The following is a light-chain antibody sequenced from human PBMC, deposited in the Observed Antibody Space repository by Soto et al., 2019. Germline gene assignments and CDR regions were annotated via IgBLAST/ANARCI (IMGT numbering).Light chain of an antibody. Sequence: DIQMTQSPSSLSASVGDRVTITCRASQDISYYSASYQQKLGKVPKLLIYAASTLQAGVPSRFSGSGSGTDFTLTISSLQPEDVATYYCQKYNSVPLTFGGGTKVEIK. CDR3: QKYNSVPLT. CDR1: QDISYY. V-gene: IGKV1-27*01. CDR2: AAS. J-gene: IGKJ4*01.